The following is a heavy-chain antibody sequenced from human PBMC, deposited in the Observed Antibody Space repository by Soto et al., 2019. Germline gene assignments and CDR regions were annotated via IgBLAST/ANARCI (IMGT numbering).Heavy chain of an antibody. CDR3: ARGRYSAYEWFDS. J-gene: IGHJ5*01. CDR2: IYYSGTI. Sequence: PSETLSLTCTVSGGSISGFYWSWIRQPPGKGLKWVGYIYYSGTINYNPSLKSRVTISVDTSKNQFSLRLSSVTAADTAVYYCARGRYSAYEWFDSWGQGTLVTVSS. CDR1: GGSISGFY. V-gene: IGHV4-59*01. D-gene: IGHD5-12*01.